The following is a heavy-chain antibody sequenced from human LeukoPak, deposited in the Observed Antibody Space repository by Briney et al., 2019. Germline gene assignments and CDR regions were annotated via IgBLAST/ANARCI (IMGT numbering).Heavy chain of an antibody. CDR2: ISYDGSNK. CDR1: GLSLSSHA. D-gene: IGHD6-19*01. Sequence: PGGSLRLSCAASGLSLSSHAMSWVRQAPGKGLEWVAVISYDGSNKYYADSVKGRFSLYRDNTKNTLYLQMNSLRAGDTAVYYCARVVAGYGSGPWEGDYYHYMDVWGKGTTVTVSS. CDR3: ARVVAGYGSGPWEGDYYHYMDV. J-gene: IGHJ6*03. V-gene: IGHV3-30*04.